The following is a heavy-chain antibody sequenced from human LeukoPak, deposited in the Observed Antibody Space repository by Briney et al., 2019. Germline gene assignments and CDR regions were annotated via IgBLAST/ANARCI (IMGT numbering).Heavy chain of an antibody. D-gene: IGHD3-10*01. Sequence: PGGSLRLSCAASGFTFSSYSMNWVRQAPGKGLEWVSSISSSSSYIYYADSVKGRFTISRDNAKNSLYLQMNSLRAEDTAVYYCAKDYYGSGSYYNAPDAFDIWGQGTMVTVSS. CDR2: ISSSSSYI. CDR3: AKDYYGSGSYYNAPDAFDI. J-gene: IGHJ3*02. V-gene: IGHV3-21*01. CDR1: GFTFSSYS.